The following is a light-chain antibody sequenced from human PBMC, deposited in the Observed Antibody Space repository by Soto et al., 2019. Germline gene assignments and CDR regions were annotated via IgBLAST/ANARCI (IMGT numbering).Light chain of an antibody. Sequence: DIQMTQSPSTLSASVGDRVTITCRASQSISSWLAWYQQKPGKAPKLLIYKASSLERGVPSRIRGSGSWTEFTLTISSLQPDDFATYYCHKHISYTFGQGTKLELK. CDR1: QSISSW. CDR2: KAS. J-gene: IGKJ2*01. CDR3: HKHISYT. V-gene: IGKV1-5*03.